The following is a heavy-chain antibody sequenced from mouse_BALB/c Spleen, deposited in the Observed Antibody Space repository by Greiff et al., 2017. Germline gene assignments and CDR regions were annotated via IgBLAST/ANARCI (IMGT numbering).Heavy chain of an antibody. Sequence: VQGVESGGGLVKPGGSLKLSCAASGFTFSSYAMSWVRQTPEKRLEWVASISSGGITYYPDSVKGRFTISRDNARNILYLQMSSLRSEDTAMYYCANRYDGAMDYWGQGTSVTVSS. CDR3: ANRYDGAMDY. CDR1: GFTFSSYA. V-gene: IGHV5-6-5*01. CDR2: ISSGGIT. D-gene: IGHD2-14*01. J-gene: IGHJ4*01.